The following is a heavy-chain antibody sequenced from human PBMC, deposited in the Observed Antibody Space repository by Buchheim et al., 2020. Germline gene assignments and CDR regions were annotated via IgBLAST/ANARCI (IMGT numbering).Heavy chain of an antibody. CDR1: GGSISSSSYY. CDR2: IFHSGNT. Sequence: QLQLQESGPGLVKPSETLSLTCTVSGGSISSSSYYWGWIRQPPGKGLEWIGSIFHSGNTYYNPSLKSRVTMSVDTSKNQFSLKLSSVTAADTAVYYCARVLTGDLLDYWGQGTL. J-gene: IGHJ4*02. D-gene: IGHD7-27*01. CDR3: ARVLTGDLLDY. V-gene: IGHV4-39*01.